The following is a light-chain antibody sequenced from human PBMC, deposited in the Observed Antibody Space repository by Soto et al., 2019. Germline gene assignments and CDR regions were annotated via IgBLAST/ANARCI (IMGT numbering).Light chain of an antibody. CDR2: AAS. Sequence: VLTPSTSSVLLSQGERATLSCSHSQSVSVTSLAWYQQKGGQAPRLLIYAASTRATGVPDRFSGTGSGTDFALTISRLETDDSAVYYCQQYGGSPFTSGPGAKVAI. CDR3: QQYGGSPFT. V-gene: IGKV3-20*01. CDR1: QSVSVTS. J-gene: IGKJ3*01.